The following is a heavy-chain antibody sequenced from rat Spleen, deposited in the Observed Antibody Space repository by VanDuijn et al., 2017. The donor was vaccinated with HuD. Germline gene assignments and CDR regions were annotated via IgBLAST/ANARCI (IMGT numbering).Heavy chain of an antibody. CDR1: GFTFSDYY. V-gene: IGHV5-29*01. Sequence: EVQLVESDGGLVQPGRSLKLSCAASGFTFSDYYMAWVRQATTKGLEWVATINYDGSSTYYRDSVKGRFTVSRDNAKSTLYLQMDSLRSEDTATYYCARLPGYNYYFDYWGQGVMVTVSS. CDR3: ARLPGYNYYFDY. D-gene: IGHD1-4*01. J-gene: IGHJ2*01. CDR2: INYDGSST.